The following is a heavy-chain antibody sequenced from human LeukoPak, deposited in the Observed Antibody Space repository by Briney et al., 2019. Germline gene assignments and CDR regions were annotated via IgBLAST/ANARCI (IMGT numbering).Heavy chain of an antibody. CDR1: GFTFSSYG. V-gene: IGHV3-23*01. CDR2: ISGGGETT. CDR3: ARDYADYVGYFFFDY. D-gene: IGHD4-17*01. J-gene: IGHJ4*02. Sequence: GRSLRLSCVVSGFTFSSYGMHWVRQAPGKGLEWVSSISGGGETTYYADSAKGRFTISRDNSQNTLYLQMNSLRAEDTAVYYCARDYADYVGYFFFDYWGQGTLVTVSS.